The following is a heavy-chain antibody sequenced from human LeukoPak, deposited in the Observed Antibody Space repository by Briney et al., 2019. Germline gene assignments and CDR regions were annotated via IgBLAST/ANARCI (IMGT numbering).Heavy chain of an antibody. V-gene: IGHV4-4*02. CDR2: IYHSGST. J-gene: IGHJ4*02. CDR3: TRETNNYYDSSGYVDY. D-gene: IGHD3-22*01. Sequence: PSGTLSLTCAVSGGSISSSNWWSWVRQPPGKGLEWIGEIYHSGSTNYNPSLKSRVTISVDKSKNQFSLKLSSVTAADTAVYYCTRETNNYYDSSGYVDYWGQGTLVTVSS. CDR1: GGSISSSNW.